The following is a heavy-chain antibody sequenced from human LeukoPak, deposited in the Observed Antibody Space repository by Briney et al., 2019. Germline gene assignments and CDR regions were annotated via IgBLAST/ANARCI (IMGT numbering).Heavy chain of an antibody. J-gene: IGHJ4*02. CDR2: IYHSGST. D-gene: IGHD3-9*01. V-gene: IGHV4-38-2*02. CDR3: ARGLTYYDILTGYLR. Sequence: PSETLSLTCTVSGYSISSGYYWGWIRQPPGKGLEWIGSIYHSGSTYYNPSLKSRVTISVDTSKNQFSLKLSSVTAADTAVYYCARGLTYYDILTGYLRWGQGTLVTVSS. CDR1: GYSISSGYY.